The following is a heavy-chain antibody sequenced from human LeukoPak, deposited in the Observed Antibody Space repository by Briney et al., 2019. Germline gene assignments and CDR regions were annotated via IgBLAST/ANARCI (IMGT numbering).Heavy chain of an antibody. CDR3: ARDPDYDSTND. CDR1: GFTFSSYS. Sequence: GGSLRLSCAASGFTFSSYSMNWVRQAPGKGLEWVSSISSSSGYIYYADSVKGRFTISRDNAKNSLYLQMNSLRAEDTAVYYCARDPDYDSTNDWGQGTLVTVSS. D-gene: IGHD3-22*01. V-gene: IGHV3-21*01. CDR2: ISSSSGYI. J-gene: IGHJ4*02.